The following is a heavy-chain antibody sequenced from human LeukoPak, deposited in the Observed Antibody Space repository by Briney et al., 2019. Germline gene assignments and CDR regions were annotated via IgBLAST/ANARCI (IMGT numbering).Heavy chain of an antibody. V-gene: IGHV3-23*01. CDR2: ISGSGDRT. CDR3: AKGGPYSSSWGGKFDH. D-gene: IGHD6-13*01. CDR1: GFTFSRYA. J-gene: IGHJ4*02. Sequence: PGGSLRLSCAASGFTFSRYAMNWVRQAPGKGLEWVSSISGSGDRTYYADSVNGRFTISRDNSKNTLYLQMNSLRAEDTAIYYCAKGGPYSSSWGGKFDHWGQGTLVTVSS.